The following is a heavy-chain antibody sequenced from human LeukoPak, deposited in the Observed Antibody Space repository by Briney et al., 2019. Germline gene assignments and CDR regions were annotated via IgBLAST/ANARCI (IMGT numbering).Heavy chain of an antibody. D-gene: IGHD6-19*01. V-gene: IGHV3-48*03. Sequence: GGSLRLSCAASGFTFSSYEMNWVRQAPGKGLEWVSYISSSGSTIYYADSVKGRFTISRDNAKNSLYLQMNSLRAEDTAVYYCARDKAGFGSGWYWDFDYWGQGTLVTVSS. CDR1: GFTFSSYE. CDR3: ARDKAGFGSGWYWDFDY. CDR2: ISSSGSTI. J-gene: IGHJ4*02.